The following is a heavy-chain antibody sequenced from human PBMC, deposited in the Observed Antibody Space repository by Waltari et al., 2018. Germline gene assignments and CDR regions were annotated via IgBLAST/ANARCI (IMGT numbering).Heavy chain of an antibody. D-gene: IGHD3-16*01. Sequence: EVQLVESGGGLVQPGRSLRLSCAASGFTFDDYAMHWVRQPPGKGLEWVSGISWNSGSVAYADSVKGRFTISRDNAKNSLYLQMNSLRAEDTALYYCAKDLEGGGMIPPYYFDYWGQGTLVTVSS. CDR3: AKDLEGGGMIPPYYFDY. CDR1: GFTFDDYA. V-gene: IGHV3-9*01. J-gene: IGHJ4*02. CDR2: ISWNSGSV.